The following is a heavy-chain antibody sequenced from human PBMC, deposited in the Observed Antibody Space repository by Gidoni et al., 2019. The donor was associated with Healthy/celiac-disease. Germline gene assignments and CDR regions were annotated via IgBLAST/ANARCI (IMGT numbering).Heavy chain of an antibody. D-gene: IGHD2-2*02. J-gene: IGHJ2*01. CDR2: ISSSGSTI. V-gene: IGHV3-11*01. CDR3: ARERDIVVVPAAITYWYFDL. Sequence: QVQLVESGGGLVKPGGSLRLSCAASGFTFSDYYMSWIRQAPGKGLEWVSYISSSGSTIYYADSVKGRFTISRDNAKNSLYLQMNSLRAEDTAVYYCARERDIVVVPAAITYWYFDLWGRGTLVTVSS. CDR1: GFTFSDYY.